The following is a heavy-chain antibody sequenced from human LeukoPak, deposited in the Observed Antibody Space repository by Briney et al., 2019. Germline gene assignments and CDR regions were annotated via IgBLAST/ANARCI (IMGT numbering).Heavy chain of an antibody. D-gene: IGHD5-24*01. CDR3: ARAGRDGYSAGGFDY. V-gene: IGHV1-2*02. Sequence: WASVKVSCKTSGYTFTDYYIHWVRQAPGQGLEWMGWINPNSGGTNYAQKFQGRVTMTRDTSISTAYMELSRLRSDDTAVYYCARAGRDGYSAGGFDYWGQGTLVTVSS. J-gene: IGHJ4*02. CDR2: INPNSGGT. CDR1: GYTFTDYY.